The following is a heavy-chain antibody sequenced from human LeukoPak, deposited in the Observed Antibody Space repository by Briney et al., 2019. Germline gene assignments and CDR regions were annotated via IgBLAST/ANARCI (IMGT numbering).Heavy chain of an antibody. CDR1: GGSISSFY. CDR3: AIAVAGTGAAFDI. Sequence: PSETLSLTCTVSGGSISSFYWRWIREPPGRGLEWFGYIYYSGSTNYTPSLKSRVTISVDTSKNQFSLKLSSVTAADTAVYYCAIAVAGTGAAFDIWGQGTMVTVSS. J-gene: IGHJ3*02. CDR2: IYYSGST. V-gene: IGHV4-59*13. D-gene: IGHD6-19*01.